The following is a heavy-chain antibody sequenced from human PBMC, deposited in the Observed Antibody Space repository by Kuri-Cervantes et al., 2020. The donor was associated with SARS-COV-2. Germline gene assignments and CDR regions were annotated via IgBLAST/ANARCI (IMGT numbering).Heavy chain of an antibody. V-gene: IGHV4-34*01. CDR3: AREGCSGGSCYRSNWFDP. J-gene: IGHJ5*02. CDR2: INHSGST. CDR1: GGSFSGYY. D-gene: IGHD2-15*01. Sequence: SETLSLTCAVYGGSFSGYYWSWIRQPPGKGLEWIGEINHSGSTNYNPSLKSRVTISVDTSKNQFSLKLSSVTAADTAVYYCAREGCSGGSCYRSNWFDPWGQGTLVPSPQ.